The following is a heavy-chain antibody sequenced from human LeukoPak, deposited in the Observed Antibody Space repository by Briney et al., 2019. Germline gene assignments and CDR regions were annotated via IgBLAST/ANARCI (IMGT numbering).Heavy chain of an antibody. CDR3: AKDRYGGNLGDLDY. V-gene: IGHV3-30*02. CDR1: GFPFSSYG. D-gene: IGHD4-23*01. CDR2: IRYDGSNK. Sequence: GSLRLSCXASGFPFSSYGMHWVRQAPGKGLEWVAFIRYDGSNKYYADSVKGRFTISRDNSKNTLYLQMNSLRAEDTAVYYCAKDRYGGNLGDLDYWGQGTLVTVSS. J-gene: IGHJ4*02.